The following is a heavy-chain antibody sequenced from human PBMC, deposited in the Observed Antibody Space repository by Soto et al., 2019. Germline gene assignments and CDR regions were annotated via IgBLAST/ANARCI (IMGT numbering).Heavy chain of an antibody. Sequence: QVQLVQSGAEVKKPGASVKVSCKASGYTFTSYAMHWVRQAPGQRLEWMGWINAGNGNTKYSQKFQGRVTITRDTSASTAYMELSSLRSEDTAVYYCARGPQCSGGSCYDYYYYYMDVWGKGTTVTVSS. CDR3: ARGPQCSGGSCYDYYYYYMDV. D-gene: IGHD2-15*01. V-gene: IGHV1-3*01. CDR1: GYTFTSYA. J-gene: IGHJ6*03. CDR2: INAGNGNT.